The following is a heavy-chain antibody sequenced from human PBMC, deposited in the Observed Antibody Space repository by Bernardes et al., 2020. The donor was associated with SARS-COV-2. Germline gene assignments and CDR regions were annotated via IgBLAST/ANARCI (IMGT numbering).Heavy chain of an antibody. D-gene: IGHD6-19*01. CDR2: ISGSGDST. CDR3: AKDDTPVAASS. CDR1: GFTFSSYA. Sequence: GGSLRLSCAASGFTFSSYAMNWARQAPGKGLEWVSGISGSGDSTYYADSVKGRFTISRDNSKNTLYLQMSSLRAEDTAVYYCAKDDTPVAASSWGQGTLVTVSS. V-gene: IGHV3-23*01. J-gene: IGHJ4*02.